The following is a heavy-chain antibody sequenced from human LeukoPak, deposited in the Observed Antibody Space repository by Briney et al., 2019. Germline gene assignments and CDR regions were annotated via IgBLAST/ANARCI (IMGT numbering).Heavy chain of an antibody. D-gene: IGHD5/OR15-5a*01. CDR3: ARDVYNGMDV. Sequence: SETLSLTCTVSGDSISRYYWSWIRQPPGKGLEWIGYILYTGSTNYNPSLKSRVTISVDTSKNQFSLKLNSVTAADTAVYYCARDVYNGMDVWGQGTTVTVSS. J-gene: IGHJ6*02. CDR1: GDSISRYY. V-gene: IGHV4-59*01. CDR2: ILYTGST.